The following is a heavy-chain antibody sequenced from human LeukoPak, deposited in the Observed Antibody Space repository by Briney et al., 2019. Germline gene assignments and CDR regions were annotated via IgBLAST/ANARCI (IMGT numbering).Heavy chain of an antibody. CDR3: VRAPGSGGFDS. V-gene: IGHV3-13*01. CDR2: IGNVADT. CDR1: GFTLSGYD. Sequence: GGSLRLSCATSGFTLSGYDMHGVRQLTGKGLEWVSSIGNVADTYYSGSVKGRFVISRDNARNFVFLQMNSLRAEDTAVYYCVRAPGSGGFDSWGQGAQVTVSS. J-gene: IGHJ4*02. D-gene: IGHD6-19*01.